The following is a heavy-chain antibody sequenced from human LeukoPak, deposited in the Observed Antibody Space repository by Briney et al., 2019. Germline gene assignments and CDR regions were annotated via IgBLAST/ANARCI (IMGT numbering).Heavy chain of an antibody. Sequence: GASVKVSCKGSEYTFRNHYMHWVRQAPGQGLEWMGIINPSGTRTTYAQKFQGRVIIIRDQSADSVFMELSNLESNDTAVYFCATDNSNNWEQVSGWWFDPWGQGTLVTVSS. J-gene: IGHJ5*02. D-gene: IGHD1/OR15-1a*01. CDR1: EYTFRNHY. CDR2: INPSGTRT. CDR3: ATDNSNNWEQVSGWWFDP. V-gene: IGHV1-46*01.